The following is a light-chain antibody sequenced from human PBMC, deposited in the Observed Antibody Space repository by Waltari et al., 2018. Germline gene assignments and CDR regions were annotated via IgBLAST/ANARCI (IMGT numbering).Light chain of an antibody. Sequence: RGDVAGYNYVSWYQQYPGKVPKLLIYEVNKRPSRVPDRFSGSKSGNTASLTVSGLQAEDEATYYCTSYAGINNLVFGTGTKVTVL. CDR2: EVN. CDR3: TSYAGINNLV. CDR1: RGDVAGYNY. V-gene: IGLV2-8*01. J-gene: IGLJ1*01.